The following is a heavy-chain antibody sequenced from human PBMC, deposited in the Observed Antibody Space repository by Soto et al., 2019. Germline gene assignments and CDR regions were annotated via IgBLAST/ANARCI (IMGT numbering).Heavy chain of an antibody. CDR2: ISYEGINK. Sequence: QVQLVESGGGVVQPGRSLRLSCIASGFTFSRYGMHWVRQAPGKGLQWVAVISYEGINKNYADSVTGRFTISRDNSQNALYLQMDSLRAEDTAVYYCAKDSAPRPDIWSGHKYYNGMDVWGQGTTVTVSS. D-gene: IGHD3-3*01. J-gene: IGHJ6*02. CDR3: AKDSAPRPDIWSGHKYYNGMDV. CDR1: GFTFSRYG. V-gene: IGHV3-30*18.